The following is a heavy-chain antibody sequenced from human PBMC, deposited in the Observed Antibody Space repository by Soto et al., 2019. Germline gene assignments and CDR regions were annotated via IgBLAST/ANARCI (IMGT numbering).Heavy chain of an antibody. Sequence: GGSLRLSCAASGFTVSSNYMSWVRQAPGKGLEWVSVIYSGGSTYYADSVKGRFTISRDNSKNTLYLQMNSLRAEDTAVYYCARDYPLGMADAFDIWGQGTMVTVSS. V-gene: IGHV3-66*01. CDR1: GFTVSSNY. J-gene: IGHJ3*02. CDR3: ARDYPLGMADAFDI. CDR2: IYSGGST. D-gene: IGHD7-27*01.